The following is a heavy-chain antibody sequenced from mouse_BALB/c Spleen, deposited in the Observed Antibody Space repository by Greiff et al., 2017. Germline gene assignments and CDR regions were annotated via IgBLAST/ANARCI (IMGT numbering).Heavy chain of an antibody. CDR3: ARYDYDVAMDY. CDR2: ISDGGSYT. J-gene: IGHJ4*01. Sequence: EVHLVESGGGLVKPGGSLKLSCAASGFTFSDYYMYWVRQTPEKRLEWVATISDGGSYTYYPDSVKGRFTISRDNAKNNLYLQMSSLKSEDTAMYYCARYDYDVAMDYWGQGTSVTVSS. V-gene: IGHV5-4*02. CDR1: GFTFSDYY. D-gene: IGHD2-4*01.